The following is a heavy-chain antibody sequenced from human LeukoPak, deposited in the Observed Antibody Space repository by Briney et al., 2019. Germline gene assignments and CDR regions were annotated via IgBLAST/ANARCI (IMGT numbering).Heavy chain of an antibody. D-gene: IGHD1-1*01. CDR3: AHLTTSAYYYDY. CDR2: IYWNDDD. J-gene: IGHJ4*02. Sequence: SGPTLVNPTAARTLTCTCSGLSIASSGVAVGWMGQPPVTALEWLGQIYWNDDDYYNTFLTSRLTITKDTSANHVVLTMTNMDPVDTATYFCAHLTTSAYYYDYWGQGTPVTVSS. CDR1: GLSIASSGVA. V-gene: IGHV2-5*01.